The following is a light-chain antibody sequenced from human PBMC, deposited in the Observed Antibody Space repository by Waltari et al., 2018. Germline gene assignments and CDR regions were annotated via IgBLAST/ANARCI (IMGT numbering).Light chain of an antibody. CDR1: QTVRSL. CDR3: LQRSNWPYT. CDR2: DAS. V-gene: IGKV3-11*01. Sequence: IVLTQYPATLSLSPGERATLSCRASQTVRSLLALYQQKPGQAPRLLIFDASSRAPGIPAKFRGSGSGTDFTLTVSNLEPEDFAVYYCLQRSNWPYTFGQGTRVEIK. J-gene: IGKJ2*01.